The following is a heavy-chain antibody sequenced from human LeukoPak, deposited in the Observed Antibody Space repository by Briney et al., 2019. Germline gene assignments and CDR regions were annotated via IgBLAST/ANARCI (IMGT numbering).Heavy chain of an antibody. Sequence: GGSLRLSCAASGVTVSSNYMSWVREAPGQGLEWGSVIYSGGSTSYADSLKGQFTISRDNTKNTLYLQMNSLRDEDTAVYYCARALDDGGDYWGQGTLVTVSS. CDR3: ARALDDGGDY. V-gene: IGHV3-53*01. CDR1: GVTVSSNY. D-gene: IGHD1-1*01. J-gene: IGHJ4*02. CDR2: IYSGGST.